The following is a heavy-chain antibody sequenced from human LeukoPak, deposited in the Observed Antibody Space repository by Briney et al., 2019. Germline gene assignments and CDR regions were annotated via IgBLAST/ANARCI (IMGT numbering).Heavy chain of an antibody. CDR2: IYYSGST. Sequence: SETLSLTCAVSGGSISTYYWTWIRQPPGKGLEWIGYIYYSGSTNYNPSLKSRVTISVDTSKNQFSLKLRSVTAADTAIYYCAKNGDRGAYCSGGSCYPYYYYYMDVWGKGTTVTISS. CDR1: GGSISTYY. CDR3: AKNGDRGAYCSGGSCYPYYYYYMDV. D-gene: IGHD2-15*01. J-gene: IGHJ6*03. V-gene: IGHV4-59*01.